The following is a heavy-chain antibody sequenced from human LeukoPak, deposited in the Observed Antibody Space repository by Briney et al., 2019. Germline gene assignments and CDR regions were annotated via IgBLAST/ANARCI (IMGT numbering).Heavy chain of an antibody. CDR2: MNPNSGNT. V-gene: IGHV1-8*02. CDR3: ARGGFAAAAAPGY. J-gene: IGHJ4*02. Sequence: ASVKVSCKASGYTFTSYYMHWVRQAPGQGLEWMGWMNPNSGNTGYAQKFQGRVTMTRNTSISTAYMELSSLRSEDTAVYYCARGGFAAAAAPGYWGQGTLVTVSS. CDR1: GYTFTSYY. D-gene: IGHD6-13*01.